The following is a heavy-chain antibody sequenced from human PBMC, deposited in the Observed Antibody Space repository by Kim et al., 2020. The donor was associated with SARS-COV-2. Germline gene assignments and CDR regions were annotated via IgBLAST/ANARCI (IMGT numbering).Heavy chain of an antibody. J-gene: IGHJ3*01. V-gene: IGHV1-2*06. D-gene: IGHD4-4*01. CDR2: SNPNSGGT. CDR1: GYSFNNYY. Sequence: ASVKVSCKASGYSFNNYYIHWMRQAPGQGPEWMGRSNPNSGGTNYAPKFQGRVTMTRDTAINTAYMDLSGLTSDDTALYYCARSSSNYAAFDAWGQGTTLIVSS. CDR3: ARSSSNYAAFDA.